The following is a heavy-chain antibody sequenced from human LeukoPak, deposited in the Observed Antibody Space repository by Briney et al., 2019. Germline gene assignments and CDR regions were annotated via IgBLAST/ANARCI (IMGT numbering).Heavy chain of an antibody. CDR2: ISPDGSRT. D-gene: IGHD4-11*01. V-gene: IGHV3-74*01. CDR3: ASDRVTTEY. CDR1: GFTLSTYW. Sequence: GGSLRLSCAASGFTLSTYWMHWVCQVPGQGLVWVSRISPDGSRTVFEDSVKGRFTISRDNAKNTVYLQMNSLRAEDTAVYYCASDRVTTEYWGQGTLVTVSS. J-gene: IGHJ4*02.